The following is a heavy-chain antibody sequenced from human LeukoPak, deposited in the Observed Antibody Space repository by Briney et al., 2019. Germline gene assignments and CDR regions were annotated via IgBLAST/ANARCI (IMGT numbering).Heavy chain of an antibody. J-gene: IGHJ4*02. D-gene: IGHD3-22*01. Sequence: GGSLRLSCAASGFTFSSYGMHWVRQAPGKGLEWVAVISYDGSNKYYADSVKGRFTISRDNSKNTLYLQMNSLTAEDTAVYYCAKCSDYYDSSGSFDYWGQGTLVTVSS. CDR3: AKCSDYYDSSGSFDY. CDR2: ISYDGSNK. V-gene: IGHV3-30*18. CDR1: GFTFSSYG.